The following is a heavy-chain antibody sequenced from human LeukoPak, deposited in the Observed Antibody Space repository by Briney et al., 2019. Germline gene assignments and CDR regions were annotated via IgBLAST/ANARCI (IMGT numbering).Heavy chain of an antibody. D-gene: IGHD6-6*01. J-gene: IGHJ4*02. CDR2: CYHGGST. Sequence: SETLSRTCAVSGYSISRGYYRGWTRQPPGKGLEWVVSCYHGGSTYYNPSLKIRVTISVDRSKNELSLKVSSVTAADTAMYYCARHSGSSSYFDYWGQGTLVNVSS. CDR3: ARHSGSSSYFDY. CDR1: GYSISRGYY. V-gene: IGHV4-38-2*01.